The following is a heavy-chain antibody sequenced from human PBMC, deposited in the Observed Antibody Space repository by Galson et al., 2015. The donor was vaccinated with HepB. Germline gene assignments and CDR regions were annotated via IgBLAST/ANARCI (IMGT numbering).Heavy chain of an antibody. CDR1: GFTFTSSA. J-gene: IGHJ3*02. Sequence: SVKVSCKASGFTFTSSAVQWVRQARGQRLEWIGWIVVGSGNTNYAQKFQERVTITRDMSTSTAYMELSSLRSEDTAVYYCAAAEDYYDSRSYAFDIWGQGTMVTVSS. CDR2: IVVGSGNT. D-gene: IGHD3-22*01. CDR3: AAAEDYYDSRSYAFDI. V-gene: IGHV1-58*01.